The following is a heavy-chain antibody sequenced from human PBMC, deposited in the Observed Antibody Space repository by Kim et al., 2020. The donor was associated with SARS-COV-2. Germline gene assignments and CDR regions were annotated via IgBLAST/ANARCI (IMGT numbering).Heavy chain of an antibody. D-gene: IGHD4-17*01. Sequence: SETQSLTCAVYGGSFSGYYWSWIRQPPGKGLEWIGEINHSGSTNYNPSLKSRVTISVDTSKNQFSLKLSSVTAADTAVYYCARVNPPDDYGGNLRGHAFDIWGQGTMVTVSS. CDR1: GGSFSGYY. V-gene: IGHV4-34*01. CDR3: ARVNPPDDYGGNLRGHAFDI. CDR2: INHSGST. J-gene: IGHJ3*02.